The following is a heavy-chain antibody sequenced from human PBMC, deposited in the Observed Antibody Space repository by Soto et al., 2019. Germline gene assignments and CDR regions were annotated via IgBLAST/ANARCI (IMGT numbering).Heavy chain of an antibody. CDR2: ISCSGSSK. V-gene: IGHV3-30*03. CDR1: GFIFSSYG. CDR3: ASLEWEILRDLDAFDI. Sequence: GGSLRLSCAASGFIFSSYGMHWVRQAPGKGLEWVATISCSGSSKFYADSVKGRFTISRDNSRNTLYLQMNSLRAEDTAVYYCASLEWEILRDLDAFDIWGQGTMVTVSS. J-gene: IGHJ3*02. D-gene: IGHD1-26*01.